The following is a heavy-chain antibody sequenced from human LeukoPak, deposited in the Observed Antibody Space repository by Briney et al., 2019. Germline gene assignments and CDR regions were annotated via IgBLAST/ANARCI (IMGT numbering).Heavy chain of an antibody. D-gene: IGHD3-9*01. CDR2: IYYSGST. CDR1: GGSISSSSYY. Sequence: SETLSLTCTVSGGSISSSSYYWGWIRQPPGKGLEWIGSIYYSGSTYYNPSLKSRVTISVDTSKNQFSLKLSSVTAADTAVYYCARSGVLRYFDWLLHFDYWGQGTLVTVSS. CDR3: ARSGVLRYFDWLLHFDY. J-gene: IGHJ4*02. V-gene: IGHV4-39*07.